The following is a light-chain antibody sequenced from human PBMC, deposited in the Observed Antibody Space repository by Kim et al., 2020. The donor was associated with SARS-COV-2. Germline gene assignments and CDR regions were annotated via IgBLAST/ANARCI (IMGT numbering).Light chain of an antibody. CDR3: QVWDSSTRV. CDR1: NIVTKY. CDR2: RND. J-gene: IGLJ3*02. Sequence: SVALGQTARITCGENNIVTKYVHWYQQRPGQAPMLVIFRNDHRPSGIPDRFSGSSSGNTATLTIRRAQVGDEADYYCQVWDSSTRVFGGGTQLTVL. V-gene: IGLV3-9*01.